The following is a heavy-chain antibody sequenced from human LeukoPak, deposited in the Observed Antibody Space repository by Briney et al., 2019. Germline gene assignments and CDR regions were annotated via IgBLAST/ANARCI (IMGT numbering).Heavy chain of an antibody. D-gene: IGHD4-11*01. V-gene: IGHV4-4*08. CDR2: IYTSGST. CDR3: ARETTVTTSVY. Sequence: SETLSLTCTVSGGSISSYYWSWIRQPPGKGLEWIGYIYTSGSTNYNPSLKSRVTISVDTSKNQFSLKLSSVTAADTAVYYCARETTVTTSVYWGQGTLVTVSS. CDR1: GGSISSYY. J-gene: IGHJ4*02.